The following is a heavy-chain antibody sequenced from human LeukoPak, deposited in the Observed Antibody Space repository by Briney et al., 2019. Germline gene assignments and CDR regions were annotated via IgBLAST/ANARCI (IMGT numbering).Heavy chain of an antibody. CDR3: ARGGIVVVVAATPRVWFDP. V-gene: IGHV4-34*01. CDR2: INHSGST. J-gene: IGHJ5*02. D-gene: IGHD2-15*01. Sequence: SETLSLTCAVYGGSFSGYYWSWIRQPPGKGLEWIGEINHSGSTNYNPSLKRRVTIPVDTSKNQFSLNLSSVTAADTAVYYCARGGIVVVVAATPRVWFDPWGQGTLVTVSS. CDR1: GGSFSGYY.